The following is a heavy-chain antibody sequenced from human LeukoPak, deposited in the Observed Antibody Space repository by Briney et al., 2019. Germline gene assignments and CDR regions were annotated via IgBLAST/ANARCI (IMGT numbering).Heavy chain of an antibody. CDR2: IYYSGST. CDR1: GGSISSGDYY. CDR3: ARGFSGGYFDY. Sequence: SETLSLTCTVSGGSISSGDYYWSWLRQHPGQGLEWIGYIYYSGSTYYNPSLKSRVTISVDTSKNQFSLKLSSVTAADTAVYYCARGFSGGYFDYWGQGTLVTVSS. D-gene: IGHD3-16*01. J-gene: IGHJ4*02. V-gene: IGHV4-31*03.